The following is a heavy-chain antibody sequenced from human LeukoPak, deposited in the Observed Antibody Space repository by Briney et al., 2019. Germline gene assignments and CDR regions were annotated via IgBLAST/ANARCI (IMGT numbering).Heavy chain of an antibody. Sequence: GSLRLSCAAPGFTFNDYYMSWTRQAPGKGLEWLSYINVGGTNTHYADSVKGRFTISRDNAKKSLYLEMNNLRAEDTAVYYCATDGAGFDTWGQGVLVTVSS. CDR2: INVGGTNT. J-gene: IGHJ5*02. V-gene: IGHV3-11*01. CDR1: GFTFNDYY. CDR3: ATDGAGFDT.